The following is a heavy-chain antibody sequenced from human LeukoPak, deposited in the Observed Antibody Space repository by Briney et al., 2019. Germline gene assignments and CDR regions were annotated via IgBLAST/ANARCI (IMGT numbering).Heavy chain of an antibody. Sequence: PGGSLRLSCAASGFSFSLHGMHWVRQAPGKGLEWVAVIWSDGRNKYYADSVKGRFTISRDSSKNTLYLQMNSLRAEDTAVYYCARDALTGTGLDPWGQGTLVTVSS. V-gene: IGHV3-33*01. CDR2: IWSDGRNK. D-gene: IGHD1-20*01. CDR1: GFSFSLHG. J-gene: IGHJ5*02. CDR3: ARDALTGTGLDP.